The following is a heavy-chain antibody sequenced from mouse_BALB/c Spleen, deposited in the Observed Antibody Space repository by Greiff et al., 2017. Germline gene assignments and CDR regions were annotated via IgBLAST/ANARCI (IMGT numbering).Heavy chain of an antibody. J-gene: IGHJ3*01. V-gene: IGHV1-4*01. CDR2: INPSSGYT. Sequence: QVQLQQSGAELARPGASVKMSCKASGYTFTSYTMHWVKQRPGQGLEWIGYINPSSGYTNYNQKFKDKATLTADKSSSTAYMQLSSLTSEDSAVYYCARSGDMITTENWGQGTLVTVSA. CDR1: GYTFTSYT. CDR3: ARSGDMITTEN. D-gene: IGHD2-4*01.